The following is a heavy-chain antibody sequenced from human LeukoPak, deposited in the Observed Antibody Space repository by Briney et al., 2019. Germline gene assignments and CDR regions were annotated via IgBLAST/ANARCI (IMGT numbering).Heavy chain of an antibody. V-gene: IGHV3-48*04. Sequence: GGSLRLSCAASGFTFSSYSMNWVRQAPGKGLEWVSYISSSSASSPIIYYVDSVKGRFTISRDNAKDSLYLQMHRLRVEDTAVYYCARDSASVGHNDAFDIWGQGTMVTVSS. CDR1: GFTFSSYS. CDR3: ARDSASVGHNDAFDI. D-gene: IGHD2-15*01. CDR2: ISSSSASSPII. J-gene: IGHJ3*02.